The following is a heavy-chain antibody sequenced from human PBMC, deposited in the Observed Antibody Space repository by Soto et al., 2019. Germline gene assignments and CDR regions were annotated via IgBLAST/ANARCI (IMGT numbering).Heavy chain of an antibody. V-gene: IGHV1-3*01. Sequence: QVQLVQSGAEVKKPGASVKFSCKASGYTFTSYAVHWVRQAPGQRLEWMGWINAGNGNTKYSQKFQGRVTITRDTSASTAYMELSSLRSEDTAVYYCARDQSSSWYYDYYMDVWGKGTTVTVSS. D-gene: IGHD6-13*01. CDR1: GYTFTSYA. J-gene: IGHJ6*03. CDR2: INAGNGNT. CDR3: ARDQSSSWYYDYYMDV.